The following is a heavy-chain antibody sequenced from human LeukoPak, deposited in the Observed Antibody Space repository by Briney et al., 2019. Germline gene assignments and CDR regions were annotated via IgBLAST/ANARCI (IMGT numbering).Heavy chain of an antibody. CDR2: IIGSGGTT. J-gene: IGHJ4*02. V-gene: IGHV3-23*01. Sequence: SGGSLRLSCAASGFTFSGYAMSWVRQAPGKGLEWVSTIIGSGGTTYYADSVKGRLTISSDNSKNTLYLQMNSLKASDTAIYYCARRAAGLDYWGPGTLVTVSS. CDR3: ARRAAGLDY. D-gene: IGHD6-13*01. CDR1: GFTFSGYA.